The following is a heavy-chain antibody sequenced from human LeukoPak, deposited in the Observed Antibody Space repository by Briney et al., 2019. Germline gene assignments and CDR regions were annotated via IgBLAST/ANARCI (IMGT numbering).Heavy chain of an antibody. CDR3: AKANYYDSSGPDY. CDR1: GFTFSSYG. J-gene: IGHJ4*02. CDR2: IRYDGSNK. Sequence: GGSLRLSCAASGFTFSSYGMHWVRQAPGKGLEWVAFIRYDGSNKYYADSVKGRFTISRDNSKNTLYLQMNSLRAEDTAVYYCAKANYYDSSGPDYWGQGTLVTVSS. D-gene: IGHD3-22*01. V-gene: IGHV3-30*02.